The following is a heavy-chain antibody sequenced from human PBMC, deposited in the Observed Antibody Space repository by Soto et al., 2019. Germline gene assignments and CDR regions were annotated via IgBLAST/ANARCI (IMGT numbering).Heavy chain of an antibody. D-gene: IGHD3-10*01. J-gene: IGHJ4*02. CDR1: GGIFSTYA. V-gene: IGHV1-69*01. CDR2: IIPLFGTP. CDR3: ARDRDDYGSGNYYNRIDF. Sequence: QVQLVQSGAEVKKPGSSVKVSCKASGGIFSTYAISWLRQAPGQGLEWMGGIIPLFGTPNYAQRFQGRVTITADESTSTAYMVLSRLRSEDTAVYYCARDRDDYGSGNYYNRIDFWGQGTQVTVSS.